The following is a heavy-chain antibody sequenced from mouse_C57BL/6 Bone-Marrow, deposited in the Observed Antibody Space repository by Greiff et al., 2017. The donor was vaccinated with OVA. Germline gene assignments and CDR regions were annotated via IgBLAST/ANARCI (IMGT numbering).Heavy chain of an antibody. CDR2: ISSGGSYT. Sequence: VQLKESGGDLVKPGGSLKLSCAASGFTFSSYGMSWVRQTPDKRLEWVATISSGGSYTYYPDSVKGRFTISRDNAKNTLYLQMSSLKSEDTAMYYCARQYYGSSYPGWYFDVWGTGTTVTVSS. D-gene: IGHD1-1*01. J-gene: IGHJ1*03. V-gene: IGHV5-6*01. CDR1: GFTFSSYG. CDR3: ARQYYGSSYPGWYFDV.